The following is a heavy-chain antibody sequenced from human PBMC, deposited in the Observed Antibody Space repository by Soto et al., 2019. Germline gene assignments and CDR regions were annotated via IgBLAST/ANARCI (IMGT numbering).Heavy chain of an antibody. J-gene: IGHJ6*02. CDR2: IRSKANSYAT. V-gene: IGHV3-73*01. CDR3: FRENYFSYHGMDV. Sequence: PGGCLALSRAGSGFAFSGSMIHSVRKASGKGLEWVGRIRSKANSYATAYAASVKGRFIISRDDSKTTAYLQMSSLKIEDTAVYYCFRENYFSYHGMDVWGQGTTVTVFS. CDR1: GFAFSGSM.